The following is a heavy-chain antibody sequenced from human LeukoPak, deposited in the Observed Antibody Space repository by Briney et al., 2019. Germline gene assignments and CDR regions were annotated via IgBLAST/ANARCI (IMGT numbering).Heavy chain of an antibody. CDR2: IIPIFGTA. CDR1: GGTFSSYA. J-gene: IGHJ4*02. CDR3: ARNWGSPTRALRYYFDY. Sequence: SVKVSCKASGGTFSSYAISWVRQAPGQGLEWMGGIIPIFGTANYAQKFQGRVTVTADESTSTAYMELGSLRSEDTAVYYCARNWGSPTRALRYYFDYWGQGTLVTVSS. D-gene: IGHD3-16*01. V-gene: IGHV1-69*13.